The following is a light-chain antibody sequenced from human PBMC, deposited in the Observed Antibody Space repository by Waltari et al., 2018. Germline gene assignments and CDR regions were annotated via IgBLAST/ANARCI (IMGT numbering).Light chain of an antibody. J-gene: IGLJ3*02. Sequence: QSALTQPASVSGSPGQSITISCTGTSRYVGGYNYVSWYQQHPGKAPKLMIYDVSNRPSGVSNRFSGSKSGNTASLTISGLQAEDEADYYCSSYTSSSTLWVFGGGTKLTVL. CDR2: DVS. V-gene: IGLV2-14*01. CDR1: SRYVGGYNY. CDR3: SSYTSSSTLWV.